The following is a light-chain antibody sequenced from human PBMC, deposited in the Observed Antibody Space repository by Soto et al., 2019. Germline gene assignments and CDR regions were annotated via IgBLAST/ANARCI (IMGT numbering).Light chain of an antibody. Sequence: DIQMTQSPSSLSASVGDRVTITCRASQSISSYLNRYQQKPGKAPKLLIYAASSLQSGVPSRFSGSGSGTHFTLTISSRQPEDFATYYCQQSYSTLQTFGQGTKVDNK. V-gene: IGKV1-39*01. CDR3: QQSYSTLQT. CDR1: QSISSY. J-gene: IGKJ1*01. CDR2: AAS.